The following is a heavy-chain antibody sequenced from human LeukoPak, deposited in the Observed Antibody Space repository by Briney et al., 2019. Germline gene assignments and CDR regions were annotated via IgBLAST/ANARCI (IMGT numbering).Heavy chain of an antibody. Sequence: SETLSLTCTVSGGSIGTYSWNWIRQPPGKGLEWIGYIYYSGTTSYNPSLKSRVTISVDTSKNQFSLKLSSVTAADTAVYYCARGGRRNYGDYEVWFDPWGQGTLVTVSS. CDR3: ARGGRRNYGDYEVWFDP. V-gene: IGHV4-59*12. J-gene: IGHJ5*02. CDR1: GGSIGTYS. D-gene: IGHD4-17*01. CDR2: IYYSGTT.